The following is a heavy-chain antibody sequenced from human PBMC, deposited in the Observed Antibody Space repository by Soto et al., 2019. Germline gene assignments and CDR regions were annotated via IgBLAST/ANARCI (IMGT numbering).Heavy chain of an antibody. J-gene: IGHJ6*02. CDR1: GFTFSYYS. D-gene: IGHD6-13*01. V-gene: IGHV3-48*01. CDR3: ARDIRIAAAGTLYYYYGMDV. Sequence: GGSLRLSCAASGFTFSYYSMNWVRQAPGKGLEWVSYISSSSGTTYYADSVKGRFTISRDNSKNTLYLQMNSLRAEDTAVYYCARDIRIAAAGTLYYYYGMDVWGQGTTVTVSS. CDR2: ISSSSGTT.